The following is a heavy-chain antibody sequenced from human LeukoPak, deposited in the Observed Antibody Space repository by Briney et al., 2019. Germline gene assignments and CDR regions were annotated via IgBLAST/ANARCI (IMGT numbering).Heavy chain of an antibody. J-gene: IGHJ4*02. CDR2: ISSSSSYI. V-gene: IGHV3-21*01. CDR3: ALRPLRVRGVYENHYFDY. D-gene: IGHD3-10*01. CDR1: GFTFSSYS. Sequence: GGSLRLSCAASGFTFSSYSMNWVRQAPGKGLEWVSSISSSSSYIYYADSVKGRFTISRDNAKNSLYLQMNSLRAEDTAVYCCALRPLRVRGVYENHYFDYWGQGTLVTVSS.